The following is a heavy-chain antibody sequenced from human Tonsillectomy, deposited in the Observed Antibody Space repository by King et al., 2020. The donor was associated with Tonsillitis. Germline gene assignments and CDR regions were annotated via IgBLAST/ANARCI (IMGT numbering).Heavy chain of an antibody. V-gene: IGHV3-23*04. CDR1: GFTFRNYG. D-gene: IGHD5-18*01. Sequence: VQLVESGGGLVQPGGSLRLSCAASGFTFRNYGMSWVRQNPGKGLEWVSAISDTGGRTYYADSVKGRFPISRDNSKNTLYLQMNSLRAEDTAIYYCAKEIRYSYGSFKAFDIWGQGTMVTVSS. CDR2: ISDTGGRT. J-gene: IGHJ3*02. CDR3: AKEIRYSYGSFKAFDI.